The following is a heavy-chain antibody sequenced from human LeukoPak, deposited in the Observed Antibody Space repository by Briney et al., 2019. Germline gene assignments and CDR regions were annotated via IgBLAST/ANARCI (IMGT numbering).Heavy chain of an antibody. CDR3: ARALSKYGSGSHDAFDI. D-gene: IGHD3-10*01. Sequence: GESLKISCKGSGYSFTRYWIGWVRQMPGKGLEWMGIIYPGDSDTRYSPSFKGQVTISADKSISTAYLQWSSLKASDTAMYYCARALSKYGSGSHDAFDIWGQGTMVTVSS. V-gene: IGHV5-51*01. CDR1: GYSFTRYW. CDR2: IYPGDSDT. J-gene: IGHJ3*02.